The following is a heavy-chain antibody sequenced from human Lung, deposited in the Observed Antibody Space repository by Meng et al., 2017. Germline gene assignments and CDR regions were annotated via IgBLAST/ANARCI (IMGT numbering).Heavy chain of an antibody. Sequence: QVQLQQWGAGLLKPSETLPPTCVVSGGSFSDYYWSWIRQPPGKGLEWIGEINHSGSTNYNPSLESRATISVDTSQNNLSLKLSSVTAADSAVYYCARGPTTMAHDFDYWGQGTLVTVSS. CDR1: GGSFSDYY. J-gene: IGHJ4*02. D-gene: IGHD4-11*01. CDR3: ARGPTTMAHDFDY. CDR2: INHSGST. V-gene: IGHV4-34*01.